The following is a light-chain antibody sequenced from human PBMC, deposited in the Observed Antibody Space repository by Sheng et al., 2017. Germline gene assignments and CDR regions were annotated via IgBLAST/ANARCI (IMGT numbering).Light chain of an antibody. V-gene: IGLV3-25*03. J-gene: IGLJ3*02. Sequence: SYELTQPPSVSVSPGQTARITCSGNTLPKQYAHWYQQKPGQAPVLVIYKDTERPSRIPERFSGSSSGTTVTLTISGVQAEDEADYYCQSADSSGDHRVFGAGTQADRP. CDR2: KDT. CDR1: TLPKQY. CDR3: QSADSSGDHRV.